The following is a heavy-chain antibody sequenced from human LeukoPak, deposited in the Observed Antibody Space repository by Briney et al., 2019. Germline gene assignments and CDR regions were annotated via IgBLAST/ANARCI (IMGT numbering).Heavy chain of an antibody. V-gene: IGHV3-7*01. CDR1: GFTFRSHA. D-gene: IGHD7-27*01. Sequence: PGGSLRLTCAASGFTFRSHAMHWVRQAPGKGLEWVATIDQRGGDKFSVDSVKGRFIISRDNAKNSVYLQMNSLTAEDTAVYYCARSSLGWFDPWGQGTLVTVSS. J-gene: IGHJ5*02. CDR3: ARSSLGWFDP. CDR2: IDQRGGDK.